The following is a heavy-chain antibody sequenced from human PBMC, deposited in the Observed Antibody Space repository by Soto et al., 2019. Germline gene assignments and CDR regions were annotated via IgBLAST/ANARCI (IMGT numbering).Heavy chain of an antibody. CDR1: GFRFGDFA. J-gene: IGHJ3*02. Sequence: PGGSLRLSCSGSGFRFGDFAMSWVRQAPGGGLEWVSGISASGGSTYYADSVEGRFTIFRDNFRDTLSLHMSGLRVEDTAIYYCAKDPNGNYVGGFEMCGQGTLVTVSS. CDR2: ISASGGST. CDR3: AKDPNGNYVGGFEM. V-gene: IGHV3-23*01. D-gene: IGHD1-7*01.